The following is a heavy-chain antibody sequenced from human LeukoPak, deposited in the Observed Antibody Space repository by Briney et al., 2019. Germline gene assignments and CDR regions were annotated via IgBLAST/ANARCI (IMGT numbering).Heavy chain of an antibody. CDR2: IKEDGTVK. Sequence: GGSLRFSCAASGFTFSRYWMSWVRQAPGKGLEWVANIKEDGTVKYYVESVKDRFAISRDNAKNSLYLQMNSLRAEDTAVYYCATSITMFDYWGQGTLVTVSS. V-gene: IGHV3-7*02. J-gene: IGHJ4*02. CDR3: ATSITMFDY. CDR1: GFTFSRYW. D-gene: IGHD3-10*01.